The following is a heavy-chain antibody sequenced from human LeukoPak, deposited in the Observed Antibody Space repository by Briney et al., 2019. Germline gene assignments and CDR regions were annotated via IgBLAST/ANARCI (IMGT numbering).Heavy chain of an antibody. D-gene: IGHD3-16*02. CDR3: ARLSQDFGY. CDR2: IYPDDSDT. J-gene: IGHJ4*02. CDR1: GYSLSGYW. Sequence: GESLNISCKGSGYSLSGYWIAWVRQMPGKGLQWMGIIYPDDSDTRYSPSFQGQVTISADKSINTAYLQWSSLKASDTAMYYCARLSQDFGYWGQGTLVTVSS. V-gene: IGHV5-51*01.